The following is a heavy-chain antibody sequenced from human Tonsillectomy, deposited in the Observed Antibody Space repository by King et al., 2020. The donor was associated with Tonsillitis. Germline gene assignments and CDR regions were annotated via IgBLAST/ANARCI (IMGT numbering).Heavy chain of an antibody. CDR3: TRRVVVAAMGMDV. J-gene: IGHJ6*02. CDR2: IRTKASSYAT. Sequence: VQLVESGGGLVQPGGSLKLSCAASGFTFSGSAMHWVRQASGKGLEWVGRIRTKASSYATAYAASVKGRFTISRDDSKNTAYLQMNSLKTEDTAVYYCTRRVVVAAMGMDVWGQVTTVTVSS. D-gene: IGHD2-15*01. V-gene: IGHV3-73*01. CDR1: GFTFSGSA.